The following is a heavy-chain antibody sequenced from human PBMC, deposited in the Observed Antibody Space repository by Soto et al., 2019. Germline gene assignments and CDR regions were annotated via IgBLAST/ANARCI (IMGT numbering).Heavy chain of an antibody. CDR2: ISAYNGNT. Sequence: GASVKVSCKASGYTFTSYGISWVRQAPGQGLEWMGWISAYNGNTNYAQKLQGRVTMTTDTSTSTAYMELRSLRSDDTAVYYCARGVFGYSYGDGGRGMDVWGQGTTVTVSS. CDR1: GYTFTSYG. V-gene: IGHV1-18*01. CDR3: ARGVFGYSYGDGGRGMDV. J-gene: IGHJ6*02. D-gene: IGHD5-18*01.